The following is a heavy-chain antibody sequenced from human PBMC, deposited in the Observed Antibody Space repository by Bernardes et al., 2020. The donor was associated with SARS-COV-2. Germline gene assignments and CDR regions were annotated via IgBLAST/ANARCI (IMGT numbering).Heavy chain of an antibody. V-gene: IGHV3-48*01. CDR1: GFTFSNYN. CDR2: ISSSDSTK. CDR3: ARDHLYYDTLIGWTDQYYCDS. J-gene: IGHJ5*01. Sequence: GSSLKVSCVASGFTFSNYNMNWVRKAPGKGLEWVSKISSSDSTKNYADSVKGRFTISRDNAKSTLYLQMSSLRGDDTAVYYCARDHLYYDTLIGWTDQYYCDSCG. D-gene: IGHD3-9*01.